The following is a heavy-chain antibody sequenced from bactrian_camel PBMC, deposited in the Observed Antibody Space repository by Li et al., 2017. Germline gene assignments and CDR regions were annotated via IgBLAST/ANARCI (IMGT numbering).Heavy chain of an antibody. CDR2: INGGSRT. D-gene: IGHD6*01. J-gene: IGHJ4*01. V-gene: IGHV3S53*01. CDR3: AEGRGSRGEHCYSLNY. CDR1: RWPYASNA. Sequence: HVQLVESGGGSVQTGGSLNLTCEAARWPYASNAMAWFRQAPGKEREGVSLINGGSRTYYTDSVKGRFTISQDSARNTVYLQMNNLQPEDTATYYCAEGRGSRGEHCYSLNYWGQGTQVTVS.